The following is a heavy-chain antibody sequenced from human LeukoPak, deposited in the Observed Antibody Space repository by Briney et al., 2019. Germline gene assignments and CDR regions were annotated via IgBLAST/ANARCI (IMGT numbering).Heavy chain of an antibody. CDR3: ARLRLRGSTQVLYGMDV. CDR2: IYSGGST. J-gene: IGHJ6*02. Sequence: GGSLRLSCAASGFTVSSNYMSWVRQAPGKGLEWVSVIYSGGSTYYADSVKGRFTISRDNSKNTLYLQMNSLRAEDTAVYYCARLRLRGSTQVLYGMDVWGQGTTVTVSS. CDR1: GFTVSSNY. D-gene: IGHD2-2*01. V-gene: IGHV3-66*04.